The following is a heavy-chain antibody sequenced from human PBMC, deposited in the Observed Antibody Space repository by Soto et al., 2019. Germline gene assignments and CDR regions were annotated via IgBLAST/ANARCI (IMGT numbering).Heavy chain of an antibody. Sequence: QVQLQESGPGLVKPSETLSLTCTVSGGSIRSYYWSWIRQPPGKGLEWIGYICYSGSTNYNPSLKSRVTISVDTSKSQFSLKLSSVTAADTAMYYCAREAGVQYPFDPWGQGTLVTVSS. J-gene: IGHJ5*02. D-gene: IGHD1-1*01. CDR3: AREAGVQYPFDP. V-gene: IGHV4-59*01. CDR2: ICYSGST. CDR1: GGSIRSYY.